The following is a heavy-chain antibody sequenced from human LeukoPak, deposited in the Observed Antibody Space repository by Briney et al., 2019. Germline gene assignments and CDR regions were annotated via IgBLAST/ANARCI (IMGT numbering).Heavy chain of an antibody. V-gene: IGHV4-30-4*08. CDR2: IYYSGST. J-gene: IGHJ3*02. Sequence: PSETLSLTCTVSGGSISSGSYYWSWIRQPPGKGLEWIGYIYYSGSTYYNPSLKSRVTISVDTSKNEFSLKLSSVTAADTAVYYCAGHDYGDPRSAFDIWGQGTMVTVSS. D-gene: IGHD4-17*01. CDR1: GGSISSGSYY. CDR3: AGHDYGDPRSAFDI.